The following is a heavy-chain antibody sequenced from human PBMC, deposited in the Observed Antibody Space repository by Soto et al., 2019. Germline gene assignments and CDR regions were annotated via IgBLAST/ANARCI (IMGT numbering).Heavy chain of an antibody. CDR2: INPNSGGT. D-gene: IGHD1-26*01. CDR3: ARADRIVGATESYY. J-gene: IGHJ4*02. Sequence: ASVKVSCKASGYTFTGYYMHWVRQAPGQGLEWMGWINPNSGGTNYAQKFQGRVTMTRDTSISTAYMELSRLRSDDTAVYYCARADRIVGATESYYWSQGTLVTVSS. CDR1: GYTFTGYY. V-gene: IGHV1-2*02.